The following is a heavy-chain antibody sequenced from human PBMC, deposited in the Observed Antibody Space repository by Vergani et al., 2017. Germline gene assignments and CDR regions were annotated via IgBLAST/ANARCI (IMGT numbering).Heavy chain of an antibody. CDR1: GFTFSSYG. J-gene: IGHJ6*02. CDR3: ARDWRGYSYGYIAYYGMDV. Sequence: QVQLVESGGGVVQPGRSLRLSCAASGFTFSSYGMHWVRQAPGKGLEWVAVISYDGSNKYYADSVKGRFTISRDNSKNTLYLQMNSLRAEDTAVYYCARDWRGYSYGYIAYYGMDVWGQGTTVTVSS. D-gene: IGHD5-18*01. V-gene: IGHV3-30*03. CDR2: ISYDGSNK.